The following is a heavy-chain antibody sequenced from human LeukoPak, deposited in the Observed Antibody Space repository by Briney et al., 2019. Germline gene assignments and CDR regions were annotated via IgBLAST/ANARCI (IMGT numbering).Heavy chain of an antibody. V-gene: IGHV3-23*01. Sequence: GGSLRLSCAASGFTFSSYAMSWVRQAPGKGLEWVSAISGSGGSTYYADSVKGRFTISRDNSKNTLYLQMNSLRAEDTAVYYCAKNPYYYDSSFLDYWGQGTLVTVSS. CDR3: AKNPYYYDSSFLDY. CDR2: ISGSGGST. CDR1: GFTFSSYA. J-gene: IGHJ4*02. D-gene: IGHD3-22*01.